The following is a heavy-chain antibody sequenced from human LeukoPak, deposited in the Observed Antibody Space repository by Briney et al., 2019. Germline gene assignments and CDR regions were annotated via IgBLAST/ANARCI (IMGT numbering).Heavy chain of an antibody. CDR1: GCTFTSYF. CDR2: INPSGGST. Sequence: ASVKVSCKASGCTFTSYFMHWVRQAPGQGLEWMGIINPSGGSTSYAQKFQGRVTMTRDTSTSTVYMELSSLRSEDTAVYYCARDRAVVGGNYYFDYWGQGTLVTVSS. CDR3: ARDRAVVGGNYYFDY. V-gene: IGHV1-46*01. D-gene: IGHD3-10*01. J-gene: IGHJ4*02.